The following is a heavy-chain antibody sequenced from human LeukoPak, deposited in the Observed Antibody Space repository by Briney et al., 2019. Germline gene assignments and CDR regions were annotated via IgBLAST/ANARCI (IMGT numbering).Heavy chain of an antibody. CDR2: ITGSGDRA. V-gene: IGHV3-23*01. Sequence: GGSLRLSCAASGFTFSEYAMNWVRQAPGMGLEWVSAITGSGDRAYYGDSVKGRFTISRDNSKNTLYVQMNSPRAEDTAVYYCAKEGYSRGYYSYYYMDVWGKGTTVTVSS. CDR3: AKEGYSRGYYSYYYMDV. CDR1: GFTFSEYA. D-gene: IGHD6-13*01. J-gene: IGHJ6*03.